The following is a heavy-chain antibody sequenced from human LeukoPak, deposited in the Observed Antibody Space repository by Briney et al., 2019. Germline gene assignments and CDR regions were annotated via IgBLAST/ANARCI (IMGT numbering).Heavy chain of an antibody. D-gene: IGHD3-22*01. J-gene: IGHJ5*01. Sequence: GGSLRLSCAASGFTFSSYSMNWVRQAPGKGLEWVSYISSSSSTIYYADSVKGRFTISRDNAKNSLYLQMNSLRAEDTAVYYCVSHYYDDSAPDSWGQGTLVAVSS. CDR2: ISSSSSTI. CDR1: GFTFSSYS. CDR3: VSHYYDDSAPDS. V-gene: IGHV3-48*01.